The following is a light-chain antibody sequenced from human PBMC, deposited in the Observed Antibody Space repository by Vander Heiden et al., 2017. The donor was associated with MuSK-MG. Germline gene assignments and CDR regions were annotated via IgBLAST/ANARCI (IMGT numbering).Light chain of an antibody. CDR2: WAS. CDR1: QSILYTSNNMNY. J-gene: IGKJ1*01. Sequence: DIVMTQSPDSLAVSLGERATINCKSSQSILYTSNNMNYLAWYQQNPGQPPKVLIYWASTRESGVPDRFSGSGSGTDFSLTISSLQAEDVAVYYCQQYYSHKPLTFGQGTKVEIK. CDR3: QQYYSHKPLT. V-gene: IGKV4-1*01.